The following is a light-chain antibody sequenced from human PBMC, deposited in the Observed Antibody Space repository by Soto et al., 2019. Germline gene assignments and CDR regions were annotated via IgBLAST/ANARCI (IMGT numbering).Light chain of an antibody. V-gene: IGKV3-20*01. CDR2: GAS. J-gene: IGKJ5*01. Sequence: EIVLTQSPGTLSLSPGERATLSCRASQSVTSSDLAWYQQKPGQAPRLLISGASSRATGIPDRFSGSGSGTDFTLTISRLEPEDFAVYYCQQYGSSPITFGQGTRLEIK. CDR1: QSVTSSD. CDR3: QQYGSSPIT.